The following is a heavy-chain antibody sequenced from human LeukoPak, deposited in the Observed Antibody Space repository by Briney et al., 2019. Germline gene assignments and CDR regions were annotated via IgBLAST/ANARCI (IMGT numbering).Heavy chain of an antibody. CDR1: GGTFGSYA. CDR2: IIPIFGTA. CDR3: ARVSGLSSYYYYYMDV. Sequence: SVKVSCKASGGTFGSYAISWVRQAPGQGLEWMGGIIPIFGTANYAQKFQGRVTITTDESTSTAYMELSSLRSEATAVYYCARVSGLSSYYYYYMDVWGKGTTVTVSS. D-gene: IGHD3-10*01. J-gene: IGHJ6*03. V-gene: IGHV1-69*05.